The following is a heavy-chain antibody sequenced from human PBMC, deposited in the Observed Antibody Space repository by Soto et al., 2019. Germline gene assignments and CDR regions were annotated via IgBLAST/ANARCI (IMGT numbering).Heavy chain of an antibody. CDR3: ANTNRNYDILTGYYRGSGAFDI. D-gene: IGHD3-9*01. Sequence: GWIRQPPGKGLEWIGSIYYSGSTYYNPSLKSRVTISVDTSKNQFSLKLSSVTAADTAVYYCANTNRNYDILTGYYRGSGAFDIWGQGTMVTVSS. J-gene: IGHJ3*02. V-gene: IGHV4-39*01. CDR2: IYYSGST.